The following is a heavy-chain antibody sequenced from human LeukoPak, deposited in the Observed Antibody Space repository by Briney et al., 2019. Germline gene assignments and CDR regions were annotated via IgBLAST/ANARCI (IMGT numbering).Heavy chain of an antibody. J-gene: IGHJ4*02. CDR3: AKLAYCGGDCYSGGVFDY. CDR1: GFTFSSYA. Sequence: GGSLRLSCAASGFTFSSYAMSWVRQAPGKGLEWASAISGSGGSTYYADSVKGRFTISRDNSKNTLYLQMNSLRAEDTAVYYCAKLAYCGGDCYSGGVFDYWGQGTLVTVSS. D-gene: IGHD2-21*02. CDR2: ISGSGGST. V-gene: IGHV3-23*01.